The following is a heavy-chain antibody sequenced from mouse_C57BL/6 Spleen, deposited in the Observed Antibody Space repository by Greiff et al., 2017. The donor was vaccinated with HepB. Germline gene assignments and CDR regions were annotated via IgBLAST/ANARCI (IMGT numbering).Heavy chain of an antibody. J-gene: IGHJ3*01. Sequence: VQLQQSGPELVKPGASVKISCKASGYAFSSSWMNWVKQRPGKGLERIGRIYPGDGDTNYNGKFKGKATLTADKSSSTAYMQLSSLTSEDSAVYFCARGGYGSSSWFAYWGQGTLVTVSA. V-gene: IGHV1-82*01. CDR2: IYPGDGDT. D-gene: IGHD1-1*01. CDR3: ARGGYGSSSWFAY. CDR1: GYAFSSSW.